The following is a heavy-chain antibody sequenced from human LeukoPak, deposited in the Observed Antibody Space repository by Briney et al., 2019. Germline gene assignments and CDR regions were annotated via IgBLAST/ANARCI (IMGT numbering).Heavy chain of an antibody. CDR3: AKTTTDYGDYRTY. CDR1: GFTFSGSA. D-gene: IGHD4-17*01. CDR2: ISGRGYDT. V-gene: IGHV3-23*01. Sequence: QPGGSLKLSCAASGFTFSGSAMHWVRQAPGKGLEWVSTISGRGYDTYYADSVRGRFTISRDNSNNTLYLQMTSLRAGDTAVYYCAKTTTDYGDYRTYWGLGTLVTVSS. J-gene: IGHJ4*02.